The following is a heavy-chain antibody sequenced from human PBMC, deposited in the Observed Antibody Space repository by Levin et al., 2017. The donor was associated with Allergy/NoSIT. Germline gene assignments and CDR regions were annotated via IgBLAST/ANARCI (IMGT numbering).Heavy chain of an antibody. D-gene: IGHD3-10*01. Sequence: SCTVSGGSISSGGYYWSWIRQHPGKGLAWIGYIYYSGSTYYNPSLKSRVTISVDTSKNQFSLKLSSVTAADTAVYYCARDRWFGEARAYYMDVWGKGTTVTVSS. J-gene: IGHJ6*03. CDR1: GGSISSGGYY. V-gene: IGHV4-31*03. CDR3: ARDRWFGEARAYYMDV. CDR2: IYYSGST.